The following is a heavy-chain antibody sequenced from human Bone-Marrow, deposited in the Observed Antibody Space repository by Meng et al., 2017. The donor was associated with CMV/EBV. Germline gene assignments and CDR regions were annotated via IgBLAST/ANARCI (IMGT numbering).Heavy chain of an antibody. J-gene: IGHJ4*02. CDR1: GASISSDNW. V-gene: IGHV4-4*02. CDR3: ATTSPYRVDY. Sequence: LACAVSGASISSDNWWNWVRQPPGKGLEWIGEMYHTGRTNLKPSLKSRVTISIDHSKNQFSLSLTSVTAADTAVYYCATTSPYRVDYWGQGTLVTVSS. D-gene: IGHD2-2*01. CDR2: MYHTGRT.